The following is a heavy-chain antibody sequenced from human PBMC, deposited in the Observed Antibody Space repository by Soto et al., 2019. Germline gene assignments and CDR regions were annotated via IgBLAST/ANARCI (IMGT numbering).Heavy chain of an antibody. CDR1: GYTFTSYY. V-gene: IGHV1-46*01. CDR2: INPSGSST. CDR3: ARAPGYVVSLGDKYYFDY. J-gene: IGHJ4*02. D-gene: IGHD3-10*02. Sequence: QGQLVQSGAEVKKPGPSVKVSCKESGYTFTSYYIHWVRQAPGQGLECMGIINPSGSSTSYAQKFQGRLTMTRDTSTSTVYMELSSLRSEDTAVYYCARAPGYVVSLGDKYYFDYWGQGTLVTVSS.